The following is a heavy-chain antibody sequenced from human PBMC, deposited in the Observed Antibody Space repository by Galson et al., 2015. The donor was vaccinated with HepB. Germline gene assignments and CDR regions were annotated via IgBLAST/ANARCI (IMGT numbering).Heavy chain of an antibody. CDR3: ARGSGDGNNSPFDY. J-gene: IGHJ4*02. V-gene: IGHV3-21*01. D-gene: IGHD5-24*01. Sequence: SPRHSCPAGGLSFSPNTMGRGAQAAGIGLGCNSSINCNIAAIYYADSVKCRFTISRDNAKKSLYLQMDSLRADDTAVYYCARGSGDGNNSPFDYWGQGTLVTVSS. CDR2: INCNIAAI. CDR1: GLSFSPNT.